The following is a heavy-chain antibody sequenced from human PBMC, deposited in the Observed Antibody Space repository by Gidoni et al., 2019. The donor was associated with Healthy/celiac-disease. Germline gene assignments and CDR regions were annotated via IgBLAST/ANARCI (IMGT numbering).Heavy chain of an antibody. D-gene: IGHD5-18*01. V-gene: IGHV3-23*01. J-gene: IGHJ3*01. Sequence: EVQRLESGGGVVQPGGSLRRACAASGFTFSSYAMSWVRQVPVKGVEWVSAISGSGCSTYYADSVKGRFTISRDNSKNTLYLQMNSLRAEDTAVYYCAKRSDTGHWGQGTMVTVSS. CDR1: GFTFSSYA. CDR2: ISGSGCST. CDR3: AKRSDTGH.